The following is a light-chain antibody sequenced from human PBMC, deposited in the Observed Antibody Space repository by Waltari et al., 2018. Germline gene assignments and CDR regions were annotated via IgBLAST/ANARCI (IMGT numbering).Light chain of an antibody. CDR1: SSDVGFYNY. CDR2: DVS. Sequence: QSALTQPASVSESPGQSITISCTGTSSDVGFYNYVSWYQQHPGKAPKLMIYDVSKRPSGVSNRFSGSKSGNTASLTISGLQAEDEADYYCNSYTTSSTMALGGGTKLTVL. CDR3: NSYTTSSTMA. J-gene: IGLJ2*01. V-gene: IGLV2-14*03.